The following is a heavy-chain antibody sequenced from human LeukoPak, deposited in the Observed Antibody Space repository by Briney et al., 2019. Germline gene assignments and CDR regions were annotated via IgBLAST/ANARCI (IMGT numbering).Heavy chain of an antibody. D-gene: IGHD2-2*02. V-gene: IGHV3-53*01. CDR3: ARDGCSSTSCYTGIGFDP. CDR1: GFTVSSNY. CDR2: IYSGGST. J-gene: IGHJ5*02. Sequence: GSLRLSCAASGFTVSSNYMSWVRQAPGKGPEWVSIIYSGGSTFYADSVKGRFTISRDNSKNTLYLQMNSLRAEDTAVYYCARDGCSSTSCYTGIGFDPWGQGTLVTVSS.